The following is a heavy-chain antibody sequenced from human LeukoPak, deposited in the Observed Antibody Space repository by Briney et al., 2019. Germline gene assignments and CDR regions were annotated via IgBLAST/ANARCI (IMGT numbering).Heavy chain of an antibody. Sequence: GGSLRLSCAASGLTFDDHGMSWVRQAPGKGLEWVSGITISRDNAKNSLYLQMNSLRAEDTAFYYCARGMYASGWLNAFDIWGQGTMVTVSS. CDR2: I. CDR1: GLTFDDHG. J-gene: IGHJ3*02. D-gene: IGHD6-19*01. CDR3: ARGMYASGWLNAFDI. V-gene: IGHV3-20*04.